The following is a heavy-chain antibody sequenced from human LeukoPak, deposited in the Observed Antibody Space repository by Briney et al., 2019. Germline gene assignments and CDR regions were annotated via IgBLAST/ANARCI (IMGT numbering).Heavy chain of an antibody. CDR2: INPNSGGT. V-gene: IGHV1-2*02. CDR1: GYTFTGYY. D-gene: IGHD6-13*01. J-gene: IGHJ3*02. Sequence: GASVKVSCKASGYTFTGYYMHWVRQAPGQGLEWMGWINPNSGGTNYAQKFQGRVTMTRDTSISTAYMELSRLRSDDTAVYYCAREIAAAGLSLGAFDIWGQGTMVTVSS. CDR3: AREIAAAGLSLGAFDI.